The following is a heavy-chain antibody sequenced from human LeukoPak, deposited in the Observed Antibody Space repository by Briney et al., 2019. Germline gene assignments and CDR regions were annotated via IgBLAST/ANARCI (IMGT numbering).Heavy chain of an antibody. CDR3: ARSTTVTGPVFDP. CDR1: GCTFSIYT. D-gene: IGHD4-11*01. V-gene: IGHV1-69*13. J-gene: IGHJ5*02. CDR2: IIPIFGTA. Sequence: TSVTVSCKATGCTFSIYTISWVRPATGQGPEWMGGIIPIFGTANYAQKFQGRVTLPADESTSTAYMELRSLRSEDTAVYYCARSTTVTGPVFDPWRQGTLVTVSS.